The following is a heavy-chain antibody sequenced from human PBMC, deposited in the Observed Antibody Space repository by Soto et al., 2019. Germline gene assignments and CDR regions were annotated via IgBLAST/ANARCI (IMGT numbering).Heavy chain of an antibody. CDR1: GFTFSSYG. Sequence: QVQLVESGGGVVQPGRSLRLSCAASGFTFSSYGMHWVRQAPGKGLEWVAVISYDGSNKYYADSVKGRFTISRDNSKNTLYLQMNSLRAEDTAVYYCAKNLRGLPIDYWGQGTLVTVSS. CDR3: AKNLRGLPIDY. CDR2: ISYDGSNK. V-gene: IGHV3-30*18. J-gene: IGHJ4*02. D-gene: IGHD2-15*01.